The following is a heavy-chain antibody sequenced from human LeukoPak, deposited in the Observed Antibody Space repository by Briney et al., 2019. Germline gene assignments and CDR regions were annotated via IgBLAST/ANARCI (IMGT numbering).Heavy chain of an antibody. D-gene: IGHD7-27*01. J-gene: IGHJ4*02. Sequence: SETLSLTCTVSGGSFSSGSYYWSWLRQPPGRGLEWIGYIFYSGSTNYNPSLKRRVTISVDTTKNQFSLKLSSVTAADPAVYYCARVPLGITHFAYWGQGTLVTVSS. V-gene: IGHV4-61*01. CDR2: IFYSGST. CDR1: GGSFSSGSYY. CDR3: ARVPLGITHFAY.